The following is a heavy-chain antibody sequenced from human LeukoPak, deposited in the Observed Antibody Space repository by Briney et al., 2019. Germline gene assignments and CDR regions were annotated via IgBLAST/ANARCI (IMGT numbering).Heavy chain of an antibody. J-gene: IGHJ4*02. CDR2: IYPDDANI. CDR1: GSYFFGYW. CDR3: ARFGGATFAQAFFDF. Sequence: GESLQISCKGSGSYFFGYWIAWVRQLPGKGREWGGIIYPDDANIKDSPAFEGQVTSSAGKSHSTSLLEWDSLKASDSAMYYCARFGGATFAQAFFDFWGQGTLVTVSS. V-gene: IGHV5-51*01. D-gene: IGHD4-23*01.